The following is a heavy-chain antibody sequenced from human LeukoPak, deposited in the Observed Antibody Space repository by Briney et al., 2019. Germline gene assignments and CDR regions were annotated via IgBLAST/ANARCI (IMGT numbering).Heavy chain of an antibody. J-gene: IGHJ5*02. CDR3: ATLTAQYSSSWPNWFDP. V-gene: IGHV1-24*01. Sequence: ASVKVSCKVSGYTLTELSMHWVRQAPGKGLEWMGGFDPEDGETIYAQKFQGRVTMTEDTSTDTAYMELSSLRSEDTAVYYCATLTAQYSSSWPNWFDPWGQGTLVTVSS. D-gene: IGHD6-13*01. CDR1: GYTLTELS. CDR2: FDPEDGET.